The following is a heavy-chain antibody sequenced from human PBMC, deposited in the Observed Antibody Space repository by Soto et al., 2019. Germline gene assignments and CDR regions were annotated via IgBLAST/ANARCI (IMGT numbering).Heavy chain of an antibody. V-gene: IGHV1-2*04. CDR1: GYTFTSYG. Sequence: ASVKVSCKASGYTFTSYGISWVRQAPGQGLEWMGWINPYIGGTNYAQKFQGWVTMTRDTSISTAYMELSRLRSDDTAVYYCARRITGTAFDYWGQGTLVTVSS. CDR3: ARRITGTAFDY. D-gene: IGHD1-20*01. J-gene: IGHJ4*02. CDR2: INPYIGGT.